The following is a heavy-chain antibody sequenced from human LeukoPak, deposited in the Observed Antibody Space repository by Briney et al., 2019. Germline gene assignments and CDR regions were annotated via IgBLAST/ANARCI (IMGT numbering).Heavy chain of an antibody. CDR2: ISSSGSTI. D-gene: IGHD2-15*01. J-gene: IGHJ4*02. CDR3: ARDGWGYYYFDY. Sequence: GGSLRLSCAASGFTFSSYEMNWVRQAPGKGLEWVSYISSSGSTIYYADSVKGRFTISRDNAKNSLYLQMNSLRAEDTAVYYCARDGWGYYYFDYWGQGTLVTVSS. CDR1: GFTFSSYE. V-gene: IGHV3-48*03.